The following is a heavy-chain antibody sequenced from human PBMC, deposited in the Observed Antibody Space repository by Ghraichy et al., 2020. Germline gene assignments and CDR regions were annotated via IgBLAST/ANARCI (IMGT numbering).Heavy chain of an antibody. CDR2: IRTKTNNYAT. CDR1: GLTFSDSA. V-gene: IGHV3-73*01. Sequence: GGSLRLSCAASGLTFSDSAMDWVRQSSGRGLEWVGRIRTKTNNYATEYAASVKVRFTISRDDSKNTLYLQMNSLKTEDTAVYYCARHGSSPTYYYYHNGATPFDYWGQGTLVTVSS. J-gene: IGHJ4*02. CDR3: ARHGSSPTYYYYHNGATPFDY. D-gene: IGHD3-16*01.